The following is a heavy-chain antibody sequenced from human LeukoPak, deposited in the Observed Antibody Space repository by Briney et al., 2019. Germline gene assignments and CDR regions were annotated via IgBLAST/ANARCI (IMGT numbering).Heavy chain of an antibody. CDR2: ISFDESNK. D-gene: IGHD3-10*01. J-gene: IGHJ4*02. V-gene: IGHV3-30*18. CDR1: GFTFTNYG. Sequence: GRSLRLSCAASGFTFTNYGMHWVRQAPGKGLEWVAVISFDESNKFYTDSVKGRFTISRDNSKNTLYLQMNSMRAEDTAVYYCAKGRGVINFRYYFDYWGQGTLVTVSS. CDR3: AKGRGVINFRYYFDY.